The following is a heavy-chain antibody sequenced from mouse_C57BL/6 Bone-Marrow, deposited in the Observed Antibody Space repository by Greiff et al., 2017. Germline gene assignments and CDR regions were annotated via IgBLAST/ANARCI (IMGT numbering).Heavy chain of an antibody. V-gene: IGHV1-81*01. CDR3: ARVGYYYGSSPYDAMDY. D-gene: IGHD1-1*01. Sequence: QVQLQQSGAELARPGASVKLSCKASGYTFTSYGISWVKQRTGQGLEWIGEIYPRSGNTYYNEKFKGKATLTADKSSSTAYMALCSLTSEESAVYFCARVGYYYGSSPYDAMDYWGQGTSVTVSS. CDR2: IYPRSGNT. CDR1: GYTFTSYG. J-gene: IGHJ4*01.